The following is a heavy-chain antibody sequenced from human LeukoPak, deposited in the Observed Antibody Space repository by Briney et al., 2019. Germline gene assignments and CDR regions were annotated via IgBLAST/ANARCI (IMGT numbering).Heavy chain of an antibody. CDR3: ARDSSYYGSGSYYMSEDAFDI. CDR2: ISYDGSNK. V-gene: IGHV3-30-3*01. D-gene: IGHD3-10*01. CDR1: GFTFSSYA. Sequence: QPGGSLRLSCAASGFTFSSYAMHWVRQAPGKGLEWVAVISYDGSNKYYADSVKGRFTISRDNSKNTLYLQMNSLRAEDTAVYYCARDSSYYGSGSYYMSEDAFDIWGQGTMVTVS. J-gene: IGHJ3*02.